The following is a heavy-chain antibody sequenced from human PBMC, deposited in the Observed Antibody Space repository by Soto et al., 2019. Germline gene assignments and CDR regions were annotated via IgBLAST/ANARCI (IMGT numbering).Heavy chain of an antibody. CDR1: GYRFTNYW. Sequence: GESLKISCQGSGYRFTNYWIGWVRQLHEKDLEWMGIIIPDDSDTRYSPSFQGQVTISADKSISTAYLQWSSLKASDTAMYYCARHRYIYSGSSTFDIWGQGTMVTVSS. CDR3: ARHRYIYSGSSTFDI. CDR2: IIPDDSDT. J-gene: IGHJ3*02. V-gene: IGHV5-51*01. D-gene: IGHD1-26*01.